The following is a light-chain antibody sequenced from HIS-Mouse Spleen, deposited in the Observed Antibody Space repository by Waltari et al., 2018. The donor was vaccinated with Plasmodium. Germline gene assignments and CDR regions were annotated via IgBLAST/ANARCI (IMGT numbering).Light chain of an antibody. CDR3: CSYAGSSTVV. CDR1: SSAVGSYNL. CDR2: EGS. V-gene: IGLV2-23*01. Sequence: QSALTQPASVSGSPGQSIPLSCTGPSSAVGSYNLVSWYQQHPGKAPKLMIYEGSKRPSGVSNRFSGSKSGNTASLTISGLQAEDEADYYCCSYAGSSTVVFGGGTKLTVL. J-gene: IGLJ2*01.